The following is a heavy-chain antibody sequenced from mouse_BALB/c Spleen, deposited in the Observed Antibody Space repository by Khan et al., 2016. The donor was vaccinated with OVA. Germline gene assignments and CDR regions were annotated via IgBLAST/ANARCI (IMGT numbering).Heavy chain of an antibody. V-gene: IGHV1-77*01. Sequence: QVQLQQSGPELVKPGASLKVSCKASGYTFTDYIIGWVKQSTRQGLEWIGDIFPGSDTPYYNEKFKDKATLTVDKSANQAYMQLSSLTSEDSAVYFCARGGYSAFAYWGLGTLVTVSA. J-gene: IGHJ3*01. CDR3: ARGGYSAFAY. D-gene: IGHD2-14*01. CDR1: GYTFTDYI. CDR2: IFPGSDTP.